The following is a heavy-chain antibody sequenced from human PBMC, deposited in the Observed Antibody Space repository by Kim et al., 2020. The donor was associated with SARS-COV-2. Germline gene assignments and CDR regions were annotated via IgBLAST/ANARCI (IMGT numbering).Heavy chain of an antibody. CDR3: AHSRLLWFARSDYHMDV. CDR2: IYWDDDK. CDR1: GFSLSTSGVG. J-gene: IGHJ6*02. Sequence: SGPTLVKPTQTLTLTCTFSGFSLSTSGVGVGWIRQPPGKALEWLALIYWDDDKRYSPSLKSRLTITKDTSKNQVVLTMTNMDPVDTATYYCAHSRLLWFARSDYHMDVWGQGTTVTVSS. D-gene: IGHD3-10*01. V-gene: IGHV2-5*02.